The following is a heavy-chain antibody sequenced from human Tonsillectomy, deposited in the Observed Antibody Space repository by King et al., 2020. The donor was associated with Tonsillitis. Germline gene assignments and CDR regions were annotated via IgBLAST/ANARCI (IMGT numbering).Heavy chain of an antibody. J-gene: IGHJ4*02. CDR3: ARDRDWELLRDY. D-gene: IGHD1-26*01. CDR2: ISSSSSYI. CDR1: GFTFSSYS. V-gene: IGHV3-21*01. Sequence: VQLVESGGGLVKPGGSLRLSCAASGFTFSSYSMNWVRQAPGKGLEWVSSISSSSSYIYYADSVKGRFTISRDNAKNSLYLQMNSLRAEDTAVYYCARDRDWELLRDYWGQGTLVTVSS.